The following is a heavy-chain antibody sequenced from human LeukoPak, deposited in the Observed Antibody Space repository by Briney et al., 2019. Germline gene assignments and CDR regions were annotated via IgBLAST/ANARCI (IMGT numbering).Heavy chain of an antibody. CDR3: AELGVATILNAFDI. V-gene: IGHV3-30*18. J-gene: IGHJ3*02. D-gene: IGHD5-24*01. CDR1: GFTFSSYG. Sequence: GGSLRLSGAASGFTFSSYGMHGVRQAPGKGLEGGAVISYDGSNKYYADSVKGRFTISRDNSKNTLYLQMNSLRAEDTAVYYCAELGVATILNAFDIWGQGTMVTVSS. CDR2: ISYDGSNK.